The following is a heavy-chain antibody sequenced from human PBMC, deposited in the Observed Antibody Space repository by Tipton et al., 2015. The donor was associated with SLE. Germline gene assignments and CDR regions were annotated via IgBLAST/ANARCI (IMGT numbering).Heavy chain of an antibody. CDR1: GFTFSSYG. V-gene: IGHV3-23*01. Sequence: GSLRLSCAASGFTFSSYGMHWVRQAPGKGLEWVSAISGSGGSTYYADSVKGRFTISRDNSKNTLYLQMNSLRAEDTAVYYCAGGDTSGHYYFDYWGQGTLVTVSS. D-gene: IGHD6-19*01. CDR2: ISGSGGST. CDR3: AGGDTSGHYYFDY. J-gene: IGHJ4*02.